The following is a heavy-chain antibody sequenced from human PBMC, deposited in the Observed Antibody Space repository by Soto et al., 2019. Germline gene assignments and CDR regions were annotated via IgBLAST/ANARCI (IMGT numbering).Heavy chain of an antibody. CDR3: ARGLWFGDYYGMDV. D-gene: IGHD3-10*01. CDR2: INHSGST. Sequence: SETLSLTCSVSGASISSGGYYWSWIRQPPGKGLEWIGEINHSGSTNYNPSLKSRVTISVDTSKNQFSLKLSSVTAADTAVYYCARGLWFGDYYGMDVWGQGTTVTVSS. CDR1: GASISSGGYY. V-gene: IGHV4-39*07. J-gene: IGHJ6*02.